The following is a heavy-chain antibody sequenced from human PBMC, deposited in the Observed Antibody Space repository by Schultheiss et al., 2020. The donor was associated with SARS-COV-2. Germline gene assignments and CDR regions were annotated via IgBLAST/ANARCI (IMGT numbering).Heavy chain of an antibody. J-gene: IGHJ1*01. Sequence: GGSLRLSCAASGFTLSSSAMSWVRQAPGKGLEWVSSITVSGGTYYTDSVKGRFIISRGISKNTLYMDMNSLGAEDTAVYYCAKLEHCNSDSCREFFQNWGRGTLVTVSS. CDR3: AKLEHCNSDSCREFFQN. D-gene: IGHD2/OR15-2a*01. CDR2: ITVSGGT. CDR1: GFTLSSSA. V-gene: IGHV3-23*01.